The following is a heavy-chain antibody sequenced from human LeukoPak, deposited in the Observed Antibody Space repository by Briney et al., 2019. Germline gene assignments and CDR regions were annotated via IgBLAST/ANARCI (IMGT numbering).Heavy chain of an antibody. J-gene: IGHJ3*02. Sequence: GGSLRLSCAASGFTFSSYSMNWVRQAPGKGLEWVSSISSSSSYIYYADSVKGRFTISRDNAKNSLYLQMNSLRAEDTAVYYCAREERDLGFGDDAFDIWGQGTMVTVSS. CDR1: GFTFSSYS. CDR2: ISSSSSYI. CDR3: AREERDLGFGDDAFDI. D-gene: IGHD3-10*01. V-gene: IGHV3-21*01.